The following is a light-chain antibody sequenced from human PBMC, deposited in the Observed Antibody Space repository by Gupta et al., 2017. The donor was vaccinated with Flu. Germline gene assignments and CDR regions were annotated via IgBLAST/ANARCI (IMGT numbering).Light chain of an antibody. J-gene: IGKJ3*01. CDR3: QQYKKWHQGSFT. CDR1: QSVSSN. CDR2: GES. Sequence: EIVMTQSPATLSVSPGERATLSCRASQSVSSNLVWYQQKPGQAPRLLIYGESTRATGITDRFSGSGSGKEGTITISSLKYEECEVYYCQQYKKWHQGSFTFGHGTKVDIK. V-gene: IGKV3-15*01.